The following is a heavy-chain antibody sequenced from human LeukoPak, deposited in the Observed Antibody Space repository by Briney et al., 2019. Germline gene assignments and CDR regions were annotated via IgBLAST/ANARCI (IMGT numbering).Heavy chain of an antibody. CDR1: GYSFTSYW. CDR2: IYPGDSDT. D-gene: IGHD2-2*01. V-gene: IGHV5-51*01. J-gene: IGHJ5*02. CDR3: ARHTAHCSSTSCYLGWFDP. Sequence: GETLKISCKGSGYSFTSYWIGWVRQMPGKGLEWMGIIYPGDSDTRYSPSFQGQVTISADKSISTAYLQWSSLKASGTAMYYCARHTAHCSSTSCYLGWFDPWGQGTLVTVSS.